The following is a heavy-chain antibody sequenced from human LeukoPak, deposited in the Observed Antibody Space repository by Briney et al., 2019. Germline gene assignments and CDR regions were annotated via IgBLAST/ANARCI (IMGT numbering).Heavy chain of an antibody. CDR1: GGSISSYY. Sequence: SETLSLTCTVSGGSISSYYWSWIRQPPGKGLEWIGYIYYSGSTNYNPSLKSRVTISVDTSKNQFSLKLSSVTAAGTAVYYCARHNRGGSDYFDYWGQGTLVTVSS. CDR3: ARHNRGGSDYFDY. J-gene: IGHJ4*02. CDR2: IYYSGST. V-gene: IGHV4-59*08. D-gene: IGHD3-10*01.